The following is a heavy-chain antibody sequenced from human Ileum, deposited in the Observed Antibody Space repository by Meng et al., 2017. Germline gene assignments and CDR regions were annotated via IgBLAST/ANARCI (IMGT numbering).Heavy chain of an antibody. V-gene: IGHV4-34*01. D-gene: IGHD4-11*01. J-gene: IGHJ4*02. CDR1: GGSFSTYY. CDR3: ARSGVTTVTYLD. CDR2: ISRSGTT. Sequence: QVQLQLLGGGLLKLSETLSLTCAIGGGSFSTYYWSWIRQPPGKGLEWIGEISRSGTTNYNPSLKSRVTISVDTSKNQFSLTVTSVTAADSALYYCARSGVTTVTYLDWGQGTLVTVSS.